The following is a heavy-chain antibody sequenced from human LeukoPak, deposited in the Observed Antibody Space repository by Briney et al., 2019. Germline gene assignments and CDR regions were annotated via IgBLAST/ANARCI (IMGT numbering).Heavy chain of an antibody. CDR3: ARSPLLCSSTSCYTGAFDI. Sequence: PGGSLRLSCAPSGFTFDDYGISWVRQAPGKGLEWVSGINWNGGSTGYADSVKGRFTISRDNAKNSLYLQMNSLRAEDTALYYCARSPLLCSSTSCYTGAFDIWGQGTMVTVFS. CDR2: INWNGGST. D-gene: IGHD2-2*02. J-gene: IGHJ3*02. V-gene: IGHV3-20*04. CDR1: GFTFDDYG.